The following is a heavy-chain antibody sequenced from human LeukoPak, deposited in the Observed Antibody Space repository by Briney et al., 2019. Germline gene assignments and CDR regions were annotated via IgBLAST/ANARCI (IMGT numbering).Heavy chain of an antibody. D-gene: IGHD3-10*01. CDR2: SSYNGNT. CDR1: GAYFTNYY. V-gene: IGHV4-59*01. Sequence: SETLSLTCTVSGAYFTNYYWSFIRQPPGKGLEWIGFSSYNGNTNYNPSLKSRVTISVDMSKNQFSLRLKSVTAADTAVYYCARGALLWFGAKMEYYFDSWGQGTPLTVSS. CDR3: ARGALLWFGAKMEYYFDS. J-gene: IGHJ4*02.